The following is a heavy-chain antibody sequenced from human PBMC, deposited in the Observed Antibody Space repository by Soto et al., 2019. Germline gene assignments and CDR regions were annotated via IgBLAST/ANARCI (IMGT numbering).Heavy chain of an antibody. CDR1: GGSISGSYYY. Sequence: LSLTCAVSGGSISGSYYYWGWLRQSPGKGPEWIGYIYYSGSTYYNPSLKSRVTISVDTSKNQFSLKLSSVTAADTAVYYCARGNYYYGMDVWGQGTTVTVSS. CDR3: ARGNYYYGMDV. CDR2: IYYSGST. V-gene: IGHV4-30-4*08. J-gene: IGHJ6*02.